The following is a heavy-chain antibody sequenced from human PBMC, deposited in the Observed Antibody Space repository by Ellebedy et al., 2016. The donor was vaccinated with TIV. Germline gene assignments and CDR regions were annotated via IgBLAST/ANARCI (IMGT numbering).Heavy chain of an antibody. Sequence: GESLKISCAASGFSFSSFWMSWFRQAPGKGPEGVGNIKGDGSETYFEDSVRGRFTISRDNARNSLSLQMNSLRAEDTAVYYCARQVASGRFEPWGQGTLVTVSS. CDR1: GFSFSSFW. CDR2: IKGDGSET. V-gene: IGHV3-7*01. J-gene: IGHJ5*02. CDR3: ARQVASGRFEP. D-gene: IGHD3-10*01.